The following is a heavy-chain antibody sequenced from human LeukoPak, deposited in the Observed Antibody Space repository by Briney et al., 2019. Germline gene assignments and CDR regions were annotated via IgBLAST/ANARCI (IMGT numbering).Heavy chain of an antibody. Sequence: GGSLRLSCAASGFTFSSYAMSWVRQASGKGLEWVSAISGSGGSTYYADSVKGRFTISRDNSKNTLYLQMNSLRAEDTAVYYCAKRDQLLYDYYYYYGMDVWGQGTTVTVSS. J-gene: IGHJ6*02. CDR3: AKRDQLLYDYYYYYGMDV. CDR2: ISGSGGST. V-gene: IGHV3-23*01. CDR1: GFTFSSYA. D-gene: IGHD2-2*02.